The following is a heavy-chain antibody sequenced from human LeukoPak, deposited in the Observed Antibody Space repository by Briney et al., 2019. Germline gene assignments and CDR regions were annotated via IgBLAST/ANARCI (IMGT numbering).Heavy chain of an antibody. J-gene: IGHJ4*02. V-gene: IGHV3-48*01. CDR2: ISSSSSTI. Sequence: GGSLRLSCAASGFTFSSYSMNWVRQAPGKGLEWVSYISSSSSTIYYADSVKGRFTISRDNAKNSLYLQMNSLRAEDTAVYYCARSHFSRKFGAQSGSGSSIYPYFDYWGQGTLVTVSS. CDR1: GFTFSSYS. CDR3: ARSHFSRKFGAQSGSGSSIYPYFDY. D-gene: IGHD3-10*01.